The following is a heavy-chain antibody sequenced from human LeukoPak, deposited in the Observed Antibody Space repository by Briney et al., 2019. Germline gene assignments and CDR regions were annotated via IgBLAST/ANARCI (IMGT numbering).Heavy chain of an antibody. CDR1: GYTFTRYG. CDR3: ARVCGGDCYSDFDY. D-gene: IGHD2-21*02. J-gene: IGHJ4*02. Sequence: GASVKVSCKASGYTFTRYGISWVRQAPGQRLEWMGWISAYNGNTNYAQKLQGRVTMTTNTSTSTAYMELRSLRSDDTAVYYCARVCGGDCYSDFDYWGQGTLVTVSS. V-gene: IGHV1-18*01. CDR2: ISAYNGNT.